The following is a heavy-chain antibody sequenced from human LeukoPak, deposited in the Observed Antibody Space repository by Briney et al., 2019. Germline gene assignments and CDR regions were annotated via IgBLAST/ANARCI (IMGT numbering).Heavy chain of an antibody. D-gene: IGHD5-24*01. CDR1: GYSFTSYW. CDR3: ARQEMATPNYYYGMDV. J-gene: IGHJ6*02. Sequence: GESLKISCKGSGYSFTSYWIGWVRQMPGKGLEWMGIIYPGDSDTRYSPSFQGQVTISADKSISTAYLQWSSLKASDTAVYYCARQEMATPNYYYGMDVWGQGTTVTVSS. CDR2: IYPGDSDT. V-gene: IGHV5-51*01.